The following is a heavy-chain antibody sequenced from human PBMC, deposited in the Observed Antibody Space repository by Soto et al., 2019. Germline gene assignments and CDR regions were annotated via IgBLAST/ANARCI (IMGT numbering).Heavy chain of an antibody. Sequence: SETLSLTCAVYGGSFSGYYWSWNRQPPGKGLEWIGEINHSGNTNYNPSLKSRVTISVDTSKNQFYLKLSSVTAADTAVYYCARGRGYTGYGLHRYYVMDVWGQGTTVTVS. V-gene: IGHV4-34*01. J-gene: IGHJ6*02. CDR3: ARGRGYTGYGLHRYYVMDV. CDR1: GGSFSGYY. CDR2: INHSGNT. D-gene: IGHD5-12*01.